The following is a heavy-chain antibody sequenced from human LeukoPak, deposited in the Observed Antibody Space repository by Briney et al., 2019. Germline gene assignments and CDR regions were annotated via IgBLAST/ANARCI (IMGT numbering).Heavy chain of an antibody. D-gene: IGHD6-19*01. CDR1: GFTFSSYA. CDR3: AKALAPSIAVAGTPIDY. Sequence: TGGSLRLSCAASGFTFSSYAMSWVRQAPGKGLEWVAVIWYDGSNKYYADSVKGRFTISRDNSKNTLYLQMNSLRAEDTAVYYCAKALAPSIAVAGTPIDYWGQGTLVTVSS. CDR2: IWYDGSNK. V-gene: IGHV3-33*06. J-gene: IGHJ4*02.